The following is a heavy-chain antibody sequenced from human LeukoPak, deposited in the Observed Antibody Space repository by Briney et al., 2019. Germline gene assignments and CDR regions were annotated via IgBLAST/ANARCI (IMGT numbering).Heavy chain of an antibody. D-gene: IGHD1-1*01. CDR2: IKSKTDGGTT. Sequence: GGSLRLSCAASGFTFSNAWMSWVRQARGKGLEWVGRIKSKTDGGTTDYAAPVKGRFTISRDDSKNMLYLQMNSLKTEDTAVYYCTTDGAYNWNDVAWFDPWGQGTLVTVSS. CDR3: TTDGAYNWNDVAWFDP. V-gene: IGHV3-15*01. J-gene: IGHJ5*02. CDR1: GFTFSNAW.